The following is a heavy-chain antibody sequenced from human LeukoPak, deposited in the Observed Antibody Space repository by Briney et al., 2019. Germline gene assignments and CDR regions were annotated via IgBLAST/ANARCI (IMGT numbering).Heavy chain of an antibody. J-gene: IGHJ4*02. V-gene: IGHV4-34*01. CDR1: GGSFSGYY. CDR3: ARGGYCSGGSWYSEKYYFDY. CDR2: INHSGST. D-gene: IGHD2-15*01. Sequence: SETLSLTCAVYGGSFSGYYWSWIRQPPGKGLEWIGEINHSGSTNYNPSLKSRVTISVDTSKNQFSLKLSSVTAADTAVYYCARGGYCSGGSWYSEKYYFDYWGQGTLVTVSS.